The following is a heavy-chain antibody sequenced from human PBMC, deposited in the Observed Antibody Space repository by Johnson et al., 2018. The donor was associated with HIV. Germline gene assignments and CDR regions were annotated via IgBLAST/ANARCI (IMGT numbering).Heavy chain of an antibody. V-gene: IGHV3-66*01. CDR3: TTDHDSSSWYHDAFDI. Sequence: VQLVESGGGLVQPGGSQRLSCAASGFTFSSYTMHWVRQAPGKGLEWVSVIYSGGSTYYADSVKGRFTISRDNSKNTLYLQMNSLKTEDTAVYYCTTDHDSSSWYHDAFDIWGQGTMVTVSS. D-gene: IGHD6-13*01. CDR2: IYSGGST. CDR1: GFTFSSYT. J-gene: IGHJ3*02.